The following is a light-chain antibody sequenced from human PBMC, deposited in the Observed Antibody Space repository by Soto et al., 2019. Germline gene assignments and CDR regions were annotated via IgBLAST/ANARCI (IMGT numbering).Light chain of an antibody. CDR1: QSVSTY. CDR3: RRGSTT. J-gene: IGKJ4*01. Sequence: EIVLTQSPATLSLSPGERATLSCRANQSVSTYLAWYQQQRGQAPRLLIYDSSHRATGIPARFSGSGSGTAFTLTISSLEPADFAVYYCRRGSTTFGGGTKVDI. CDR2: DSS. V-gene: IGKV3-11*01.